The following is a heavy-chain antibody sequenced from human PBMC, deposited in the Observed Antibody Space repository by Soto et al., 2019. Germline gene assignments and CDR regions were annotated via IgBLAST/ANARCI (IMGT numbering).Heavy chain of an antibody. J-gene: IGHJ4*02. CDR1: GGSISSYY. CDR3: ARGLITGSHYSGGWYYFDS. CDR2: IYYSGST. Sequence: TSETLSLTCTVSGGSISSYYWSWIRQPPGKGLEWIGYIYYSGSTNYNPSLKSRVTISVDTSNSQFSLELSSVTAADTAVYYCARGLITGSHYSGGWYYFDSWGQGTQVTVSS. D-gene: IGHD6-19*01. V-gene: IGHV4-59*12.